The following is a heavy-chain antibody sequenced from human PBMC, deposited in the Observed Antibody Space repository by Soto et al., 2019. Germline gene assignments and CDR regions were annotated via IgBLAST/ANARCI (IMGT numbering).Heavy chain of an antibody. J-gene: IGHJ5*02. CDR1: GGSFSGYY. D-gene: IGHD3-9*01. CDR2: INHSGST. CDR3: ARGRGTGYPSNWFDP. Sequence: SETLSHTCAVYGGSFSGYYWSWIRQPPGKGLEWIGEINHSGSTNYNPSLKSRVTISVDTSKNQFSLKLSSVTAADTAVYYCARGRGTGYPSNWFDPWGQGTLVTVSS. V-gene: IGHV4-34*01.